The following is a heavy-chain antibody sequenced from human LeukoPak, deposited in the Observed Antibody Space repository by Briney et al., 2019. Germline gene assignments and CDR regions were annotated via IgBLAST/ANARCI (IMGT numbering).Heavy chain of an antibody. CDR1: GYRFSTYW. J-gene: IGHJ3*01. D-gene: IGHD3-22*01. V-gene: IGHV5-51*01. Sequence: LGESLKISCKGSGYRFSTYWIAWVRQMPGKGLEWMGIIYPDDSDTRYSPSFQGQVTISADKSVSTAYLQWSSLKASDTAMYYCARPNITSYYDSRGYDAFDVWGQGTMVTVSS. CDR2: IYPDDSDT. CDR3: ARPNITSYYDSRGYDAFDV.